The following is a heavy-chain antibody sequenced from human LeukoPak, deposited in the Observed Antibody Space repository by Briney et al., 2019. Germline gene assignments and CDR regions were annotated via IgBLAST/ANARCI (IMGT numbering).Heavy chain of an antibody. J-gene: IGHJ4*02. CDR3: AKSRVKWELLRGYYFDY. CDR2: ISGSGGST. V-gene: IGHV3-23*01. D-gene: IGHD1-26*01. Sequence: GGSLRLSCAASGFTFSSYSMNWVRQAPGKGLEWVSAISGSGGSTYYADSVKGRFTISRDNSKNTLYLQMNSLRAEDTAVYYCAKSRVKWELLRGYYFDYWGQGTLVTVSS. CDR1: GFTFSSYS.